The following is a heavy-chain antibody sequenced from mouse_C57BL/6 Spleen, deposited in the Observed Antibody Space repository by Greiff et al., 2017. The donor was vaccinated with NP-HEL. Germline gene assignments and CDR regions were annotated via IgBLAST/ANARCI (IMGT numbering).Heavy chain of an antibody. CDR1: GFSLTSYG. V-gene: IGHV2-5*01. CDR3: AKTYYSNYAMDY. CDR2: IWRGGST. J-gene: IGHJ4*01. D-gene: IGHD2-5*01. Sequence: VQLQESGPGLVQPSQSLSITCTVSGFSLTSYGVHWVRQSPGKGLEWLGVIWRGGSTDYNAAFMSRLSITKDNSKSQVFFKMNSLQADDTAIYYCAKTYYSNYAMDYWGQGTSVTVSS.